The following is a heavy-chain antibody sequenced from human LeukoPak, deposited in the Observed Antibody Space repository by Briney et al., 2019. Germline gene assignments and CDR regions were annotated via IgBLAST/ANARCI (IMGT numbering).Heavy chain of an antibody. CDR3: ARSGELLTVDY. V-gene: IGHV4-31*03. CDR1: GGSISSGGYY. J-gene: IGHJ4*02. Sequence: PSETLSLTCTVSGGSISSGGYYWSWIRQHPGKGLEWIGYIYYSGSTYYNPSLKSRVTISVDTSKNQFSLKLSSVTAADTAVYYCARSGELLTVDYWGQGTLVTVSS. D-gene: IGHD3-10*01. CDR2: IYYSGST.